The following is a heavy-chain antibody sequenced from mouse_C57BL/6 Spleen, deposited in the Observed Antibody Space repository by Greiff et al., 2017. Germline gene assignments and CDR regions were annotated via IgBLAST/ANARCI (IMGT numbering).Heavy chain of an antibody. CDR2: ISDGGSYT. J-gene: IGHJ2*01. V-gene: IGHV5-4*01. D-gene: IGHD3-1*01. CDR3: ARDRGSNYFDY. Sequence: EVKLMESGGGLVKPGGSLKLSCAASGFTFSSYAMSWVRQTPEKRLEWVATISDGGSYTYYPDNVKGRFTISRDNAKNNLYLQMSHLKSEDTAMYYCARDRGSNYFDYWGQGTTLTVSS. CDR1: GFTFSSYA.